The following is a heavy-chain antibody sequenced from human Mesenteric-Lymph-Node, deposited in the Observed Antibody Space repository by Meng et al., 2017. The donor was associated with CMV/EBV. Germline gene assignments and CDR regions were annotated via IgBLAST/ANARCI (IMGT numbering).Heavy chain of an antibody. V-gene: IGHV3-23*01. CDR3: ARRERGCAFDI. J-gene: IGHJ3*02. Sequence: GESLKISCAASGFTFIRYAMTWVRQAPGRGLEWVSSISGGGESSYYADSVKGRFTISRDNSKNTLSLQMKSLRAEDTAVYYCARRERGCAFDIWGQGTMVTVSS. CDR1: GFTFIRYA. D-gene: IGHD1-1*01. CDR2: ISGGGESS.